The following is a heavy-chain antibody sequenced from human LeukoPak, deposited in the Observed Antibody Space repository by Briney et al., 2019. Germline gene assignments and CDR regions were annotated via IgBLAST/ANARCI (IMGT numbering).Heavy chain of an antibody. CDR1: GGTFSSYA. J-gene: IGHJ4*02. CDR3: ARGMYYYDSSGYPPSDY. D-gene: IGHD3-22*01. Sequence: SVKVSCKASGGTFSSYAISWVRQAPGQGLEWMGGIIPIFGTANYAQKFQGRVTITADESTSTAYMELSGLRSEDTAVYYCARGMYYYDSSGYPPSDYWGQGTLVTVSS. CDR2: IIPIFGTA. V-gene: IGHV1-69*13.